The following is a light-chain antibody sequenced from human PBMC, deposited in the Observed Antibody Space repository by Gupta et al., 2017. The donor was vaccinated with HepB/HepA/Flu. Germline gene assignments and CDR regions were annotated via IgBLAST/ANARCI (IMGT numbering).Light chain of an antibody. CDR3: QAWDSSTAV. CDR2: QDS. Sequence: SYELTRPPSVSVSPGQTASITCSGDKLGDKYACWYQQKPGQPTVLVIYQDSKRPSGIPERFSGSNSGNTATLTISGTQAMDEADYYCQAWDSSTAVFGGGTKLTVL. CDR1: KLGDKY. V-gene: IGLV3-1*01. J-gene: IGLJ2*01.